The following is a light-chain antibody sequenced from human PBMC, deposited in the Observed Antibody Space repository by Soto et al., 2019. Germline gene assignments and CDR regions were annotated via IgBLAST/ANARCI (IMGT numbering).Light chain of an antibody. V-gene: IGKV3-20*01. CDR1: QSVSSSY. Sequence: EIVLTQSPGTLSLSPGERATLSCRASQSVSSSYLAWYQQKPGQAPRLLIYGASSRATGIPDRFSGSGSGTDFTLTIXRLEPEDFAVYFCQQYGNSPPNTFGQGTKVEIK. J-gene: IGKJ2*01. CDR3: QQYGNSPPNT. CDR2: GAS.